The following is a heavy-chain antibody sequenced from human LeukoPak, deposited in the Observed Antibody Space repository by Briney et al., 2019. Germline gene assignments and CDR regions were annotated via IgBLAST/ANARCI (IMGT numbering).Heavy chain of an antibody. D-gene: IGHD3-16*01. V-gene: IGHV3-11*06. Sequence: GGSLRLSCAASGFTFSDYYMSWIRQAPGKGLEWVSYISSSSSYTNYADSVKGRFTISRDNSKNTLDLQMNSLRAEDTAVYYCVRDRIMITFGGALSLWGQGTLVTVSS. J-gene: IGHJ4*02. CDR1: GFTFSDYY. CDR2: ISSSSSYT. CDR3: VRDRIMITFGGALSL.